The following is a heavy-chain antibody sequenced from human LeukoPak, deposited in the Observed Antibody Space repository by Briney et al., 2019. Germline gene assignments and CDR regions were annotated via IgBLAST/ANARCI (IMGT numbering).Heavy chain of an antibody. Sequence: PGGSLRLSCAASGFTFSSYNMNWVRQAPGKGLEWFSSISSRSGYIYYADSLKGRFTISRDNAKNSLYLQMNSLRAEDTAVYYCARVLLVHDYYYGMDVWGQGTTVTVSS. CDR2: ISSRSGYI. CDR3: ARVLLVHDYYYGMDV. D-gene: IGHD3-16*01. V-gene: IGHV3-21*01. CDR1: GFTFSSYN. J-gene: IGHJ6*02.